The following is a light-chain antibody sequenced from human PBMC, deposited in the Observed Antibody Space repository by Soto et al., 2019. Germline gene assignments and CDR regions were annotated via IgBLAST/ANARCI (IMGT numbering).Light chain of an antibody. CDR1: GSDIATFNY. CDR2: QVT. V-gene: IGLV2-14*01. Sequence: QSVLTQPRSVSGSPGQSVTISCTGSGSDIATFNYVSWYQQYPGKAPKLLIYQVTSRASGVSHRFSGSKSGNTAALTISGLQPEDEAEYYCNSYSSTSFYVFGTGTKVTVL. CDR3: NSYSSTSFYV. J-gene: IGLJ1*01.